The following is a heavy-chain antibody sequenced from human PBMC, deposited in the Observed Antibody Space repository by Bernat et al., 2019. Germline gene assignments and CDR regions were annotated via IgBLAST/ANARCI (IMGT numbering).Heavy chain of an antibody. CDR2: INGDGVRT. D-gene: IGHD6-19*01. V-gene: IGHV3-74*01. J-gene: IGHJ3*02. Sequence: EVQLVESGGGLVQPGGSLRVSCAASGFSFSSYWMHWVRQAPGEGLVWVSCINGDGVRTRDADSVKGRFTISRDNGKDTLYLQMNSLRAEDTAVYYCARGSASAWSDDAFDIWGQGTVVTVSS. CDR1: GFSFSSYW. CDR3: ARGSASAWSDDAFDI.